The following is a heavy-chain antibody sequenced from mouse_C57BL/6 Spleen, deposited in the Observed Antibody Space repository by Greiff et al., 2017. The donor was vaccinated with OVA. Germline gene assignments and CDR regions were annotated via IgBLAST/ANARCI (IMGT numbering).Heavy chain of an antibody. CDR3: ARLRGLGFDY. J-gene: IGHJ2*01. D-gene: IGHD2-4*01. CDR2: IDPSDSYT. CDR1: GYTFTSYW. Sequence: VQLQQPGAELVMPGASVKLSCKASGYTFTSYWMHWVKQRPGQGLEWIGEIDPSDSYTNYNQKFKGKSTLTVDKSSSTAYMQLSSLTSEDSAVYYCARLRGLGFDYWGQGTTLTVSS. V-gene: IGHV1-69*01.